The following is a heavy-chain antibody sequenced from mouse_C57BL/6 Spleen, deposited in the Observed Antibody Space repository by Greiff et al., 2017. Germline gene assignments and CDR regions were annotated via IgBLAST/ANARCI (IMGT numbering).Heavy chain of an antibody. Sequence: VQLQQSGPELVKPGASVKISCKASGYAFSSSWMNWVKQRPGTGLEWIGRIYPGDGDTNYNGKFKGKATLTADKSSSTAYMQLSSLTSEDSAVFFLAKYNYGSSYEAMDYWGQGTSVTVSS. J-gene: IGHJ4*01. V-gene: IGHV1-82*01. CDR2: IYPGDGDT. CDR3: AKYNYGSSYEAMDY. CDR1: GYAFSSSW. D-gene: IGHD1-1*01.